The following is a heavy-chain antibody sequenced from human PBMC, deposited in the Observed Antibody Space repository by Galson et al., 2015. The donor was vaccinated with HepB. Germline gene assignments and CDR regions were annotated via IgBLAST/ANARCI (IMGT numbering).Heavy chain of an antibody. CDR1: GFTFSDYY. J-gene: IGHJ4*02. D-gene: IGHD3-22*01. CDR2: ISSSGSTI. Sequence: SLRLSCAASGFTFSDYYMSWIRQAPGKGLEWVSYISSSGSTIYYADSVKGRFTISRDNAKNSLYLQMNSLRDEDTAVYYGASPIAYDSSGYYYWGFDYWGQGTLVTVSS. V-gene: IGHV3-11*04. CDR3: ASPIAYDSSGYYYWGFDY.